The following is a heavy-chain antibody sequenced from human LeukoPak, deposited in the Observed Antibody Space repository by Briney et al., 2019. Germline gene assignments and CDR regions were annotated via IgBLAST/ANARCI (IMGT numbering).Heavy chain of an antibody. CDR1: GFTFSSYS. CDR2: IATSSFYI. CDR3: ARGRGSRPDHFDY. V-gene: IGHV3-21*01. D-gene: IGHD6-6*01. Sequence: SGGSLRLSCAASGFTFSSYSMNWVRQAPGKGLEWVSSIATSSFYIFYADSVMGRFTISRDNAKNSLHLQMNSLRAEDTAVYYCARGRGSRPDHFDYWGQGTLVTVSS. J-gene: IGHJ4*02.